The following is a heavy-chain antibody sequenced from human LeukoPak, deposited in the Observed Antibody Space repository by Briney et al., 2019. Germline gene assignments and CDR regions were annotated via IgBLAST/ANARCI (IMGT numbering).Heavy chain of an antibody. CDR3: ARVEYSYGCVDY. J-gene: IGHJ4*02. CDR2: INPNSGGT. Sequence: GASVKVSCKASGYTFTGYYMHWVRQAPGQGLEWMGWINPNSGGTNYAQKFQGRVTMTRDTSSSTAYMELSRLRSDDTAVYYCARVEYSYGCVDYWGQGTLVTVSS. CDR1: GYTFTGYY. D-gene: IGHD5-18*01. V-gene: IGHV1-2*02.